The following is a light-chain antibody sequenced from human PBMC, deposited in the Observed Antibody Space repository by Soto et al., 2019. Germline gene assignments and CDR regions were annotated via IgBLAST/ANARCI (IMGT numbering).Light chain of an antibody. V-gene: IGKV3-20*01. J-gene: IGKJ4*01. CDR2: GAS. CDR1: QSVTSSY. CDR3: QQYSTSLLT. Sequence: EIVLTQSPGTLSLSPGERATLSCRASQSVTSSYLAWYQQKPGQAPRLLISGASSRATGIPDRFSGSGSGIDVILTISRLEPEDFAVYYCQQYSTSLLTFGGGTKVEIK.